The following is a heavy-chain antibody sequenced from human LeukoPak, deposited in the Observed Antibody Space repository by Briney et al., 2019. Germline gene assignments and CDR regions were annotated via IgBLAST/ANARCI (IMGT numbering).Heavy chain of an antibody. V-gene: IGHV3-48*03. CDR2: ISSSGITI. D-gene: IGHD3-22*01. CDR3: ARVTYYYDSSGYGRVY. CDR1: GFTFSSYE. J-gene: IGHJ4*02. Sequence: GGSLRLSCAASGFTFSSYEMNWVRQAPGKGLEWVSYISSSGITIYYADSVKGRFTISRDNAKNSLYLQMNSLRAEDTAVYYCARVTYYYDSSGYGRVYWGQGTLVTVSS.